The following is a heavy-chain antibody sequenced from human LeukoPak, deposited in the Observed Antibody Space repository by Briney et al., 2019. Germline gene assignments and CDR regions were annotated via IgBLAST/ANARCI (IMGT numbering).Heavy chain of an antibody. V-gene: IGHV3-23*01. Sequence: PGGSLRLSCAASGFTFRSYVMSWGRQAPGEGLEWVSSISGSGGRTSYADSVKGRFAISRDNSKNMLYLHMGSLRDEDMAVYYCARRDTSAYFADSWGQGTLVTVSS. CDR2: ISGSGGRT. D-gene: IGHD2/OR15-2a*01. CDR3: ARRDTSAYFADS. J-gene: IGHJ4*02. CDR1: GFTFRSYV.